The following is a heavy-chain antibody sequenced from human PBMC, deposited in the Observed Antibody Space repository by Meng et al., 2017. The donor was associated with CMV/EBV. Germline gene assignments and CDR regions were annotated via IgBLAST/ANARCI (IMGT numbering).Heavy chain of an antibody. CDR1: GGSISSSSYY. CDR2: IYYSGST. V-gene: IGHV4-39*07. D-gene: IGHD3-3*01. J-gene: IGHJ6*02. CDR3: ARGDPVLRFLEWLPRYYGMDV. Sequence: SETLSLTCTVSGGSISSSSYYWGWIRQPPGKGLEWIGSIYYSGSTNYNPSLKSRVTISVDTSKNQFSLKLSSVTAADTAVYYCARGDPVLRFLEWLPRYYGMDVWGQGTTVTISS.